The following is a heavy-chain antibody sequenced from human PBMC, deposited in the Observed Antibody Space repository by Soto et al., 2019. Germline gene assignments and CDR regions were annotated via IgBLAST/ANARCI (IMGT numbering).Heavy chain of an antibody. CDR3: ARSTVVTPFDY. D-gene: IGHD4-17*01. J-gene: IGHJ4*02. CDR1: GGSISSYY. Sequence: SETLSLTCTVSGGSISSYYWSWIRQPPGKGLEWIGYIYYSGSTNYNPSLKSRVTISVDTSKNQFSLKLSSVTAADTAVYYCARSTVVTPFDYWGQGTLVTVS. CDR2: IYYSGST. V-gene: IGHV4-59*01.